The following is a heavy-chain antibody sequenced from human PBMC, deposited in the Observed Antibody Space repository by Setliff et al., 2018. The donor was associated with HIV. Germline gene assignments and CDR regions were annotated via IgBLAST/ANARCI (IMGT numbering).Heavy chain of an antibody. CDR1: GFTFEKYW. V-gene: IGHV3-74*01. J-gene: IGHJ4*02. CDR3: AKKTAAYTSGSWLHY. CDR2: VNRDESST. D-gene: IGHD3-10*01. Sequence: PGGSLRLSCAGSGFTFEKYWMHWVRQAPGKGLVWVSRVNRDESSTSYADSVKGRFTISRDNAKNTLYLQMDSLRAGDTAVYYCAKKTAAYTSGSWLHYWGQGTLVTVSS.